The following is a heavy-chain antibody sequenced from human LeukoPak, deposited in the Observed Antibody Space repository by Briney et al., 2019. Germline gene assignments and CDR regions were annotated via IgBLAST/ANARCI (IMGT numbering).Heavy chain of an antibody. J-gene: IGHJ5*02. D-gene: IGHD6-13*01. CDR1: GGSISSSSCY. CDR2: IYYSGST. CDR3: ARDESNFGIADNWFDP. V-gene: IGHV4-39*07. Sequence: SETLSLTCTVSGGSISSSSCYWGWIRQPPGKGLEWIGSIYYSGSTYYNPSLKSRVTISVDTSKNQFSLKLSSVTAADTAVYYCARDESNFGIADNWFDPWGQGTLVTVSS.